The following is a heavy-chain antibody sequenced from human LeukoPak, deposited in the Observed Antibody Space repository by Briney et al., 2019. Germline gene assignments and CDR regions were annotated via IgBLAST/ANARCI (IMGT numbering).Heavy chain of an antibody. V-gene: IGHV3-23*01. D-gene: IGHD4-17*01. CDR1: GFSFSAYA. CDR2: IRGSGVNT. CDR3: ARDPNGDYIGAFDM. Sequence: GGSLRLSCAASGFSFSAYAMMWVRQAPGKWPEWVSAIRGSGVNTYYADSVKGRFTISRDNSKYTLFLQMNSLRAEDTAVYYCARDPNGDYIGAFDMWGPGTMVTVSS. J-gene: IGHJ3*02.